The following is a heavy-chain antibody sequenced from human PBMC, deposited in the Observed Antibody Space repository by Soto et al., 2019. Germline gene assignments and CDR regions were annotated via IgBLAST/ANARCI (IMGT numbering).Heavy chain of an antibody. J-gene: IGHJ6*02. CDR1: GGTFSSYA. D-gene: IGHD2-15*01. V-gene: IGHV1-69*13. CDR3: ARGDCSGGSCYSAPYYYGMDV. CDR2: IIPIFGTA. Sequence: SMKVSCKASGGTFSSYAISWVRQAPGQGLDWMGGIIPIFGTANYAQKFQGRVTITADESTSTAYMELSSLRSEDTAVYYCARGDCSGGSCYSAPYYYGMDVWGQGTTVTVSS.